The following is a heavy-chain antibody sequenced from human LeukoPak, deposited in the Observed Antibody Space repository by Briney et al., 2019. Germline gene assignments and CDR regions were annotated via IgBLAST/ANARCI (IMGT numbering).Heavy chain of an antibody. CDR3: ARDPPATGTTGFDY. CDR2: ISSSSSYI. Sequence: GGSLRLSCAASGFTFSSYSMNWVRQASGKGLEWVSSISSSSSYIYYADSVKGRFTISRDNAKNSLYLQMNSLRAEDTAVYYCARDPPATGTTGFDYWGQGTLVTVSS. J-gene: IGHJ4*02. D-gene: IGHD1-1*01. CDR1: GFTFSSYS. V-gene: IGHV3-21*01.